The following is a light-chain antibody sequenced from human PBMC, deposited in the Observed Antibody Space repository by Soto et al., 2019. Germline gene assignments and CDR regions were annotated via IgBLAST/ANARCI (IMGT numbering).Light chain of an antibody. J-gene: IGKJ2*01. CDR1: QSVSSNY. Sequence: EIMLTQSPGTLSLSPGERATLSCRASQSVSSNYLAWYQQKPGQAPRLLIYGASNRANGIPDRFSGSGSGTDFSLTISRLEPEDFAVYYCQQYGSSPKYTFGQGTKLEIK. CDR2: GAS. V-gene: IGKV3-20*01. CDR3: QQYGSSPKYT.